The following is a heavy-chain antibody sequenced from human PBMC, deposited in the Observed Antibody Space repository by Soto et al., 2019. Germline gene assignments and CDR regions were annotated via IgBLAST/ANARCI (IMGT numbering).Heavy chain of an antibody. J-gene: IGHJ4*02. V-gene: IGHV4-34*01. D-gene: IGHD3-22*01. CDR2: INHSGST. Sequence: PSETLSLTCAFYGGSFSGYYWSWIRQPPGKGLEWIGEINHSGSTNYNPSLKSRVTISVDTSKNQFSLKLSSVTAADTAVYYCARGFLYYYDSSGYYPFDYWGQGTLVTVSS. CDR1: GGSFSGYY. CDR3: ARGFLYYYDSSGYYPFDY.